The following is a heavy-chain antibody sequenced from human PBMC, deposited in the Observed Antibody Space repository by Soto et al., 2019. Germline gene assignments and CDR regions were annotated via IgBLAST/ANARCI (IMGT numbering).Heavy chain of an antibody. V-gene: IGHV1-18*01. D-gene: IGHD3-3*01. J-gene: IGHJ5*02. CDR1: GYTFPSYG. CDR2: ISAYNGNT. CDR3: ARDMQRHITIVIGFDP. Sequence: QVQLVQSGAEVKKPGASVKVSCKASGYTFPSYGIRWVRQAPGQGLEWMGWISAYNGNTNYAQKLQGRVTMTTDTSTSTGYMELRSLRSNDTAVYYCARDMQRHITIVIGFDPWGQGTLVTVSS.